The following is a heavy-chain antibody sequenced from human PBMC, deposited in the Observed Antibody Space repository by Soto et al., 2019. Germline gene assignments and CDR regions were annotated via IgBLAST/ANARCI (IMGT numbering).Heavy chain of an antibody. CDR1: GYSFTDYH. CDR3: ARCDSTDCSNGGRSLFYSHVMDV. V-gene: IGHV1-2*04. Sequence: DASVKVSCKASGYSFTDYHIHWVRQAPGQGLEWLGRINPKSGGTSTAQKFQGWVTMTTDTSISTASMELTRLTSDDTAIYYCARCDSTDCSNGGRSLFYSHVMDVG. J-gene: IGHJ6*01. CDR2: INPKSGGT. D-gene: IGHD2-8*01.